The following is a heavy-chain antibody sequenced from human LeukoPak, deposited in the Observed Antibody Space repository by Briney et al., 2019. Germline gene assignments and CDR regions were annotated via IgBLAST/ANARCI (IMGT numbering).Heavy chain of an antibody. Sequence: GGSLRLSCAASGFTFSTYGMHWVRQAPGKGLEWVAFIRYDGSNKNYADSVKGRFTISRDNSKNTLYLQMNSLRAEDTAMYYCTKAPPGKFDPWGQGTLVTVSS. V-gene: IGHV3-30*02. CDR2: IRYDGSNK. CDR3: TKAPPGKFDP. J-gene: IGHJ5*02. CDR1: GFTFSTYG. D-gene: IGHD3-10*01.